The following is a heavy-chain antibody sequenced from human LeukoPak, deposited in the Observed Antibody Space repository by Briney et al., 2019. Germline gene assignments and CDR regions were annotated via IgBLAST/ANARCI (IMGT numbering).Heavy chain of an antibody. CDR3: TTDLNGDHLYYYYGMDV. Sequence: GGSLRLSCAASGFTFSDYYMSWIRQAPGKGLEWVGRIKSKTDGGTTDYAAPVKGRFTISRDDSKNTLYLQMNSLKTEDTAVYYCTTDLNGDHLYYYYGMDVWGQGTTVTVSS. J-gene: IGHJ6*02. CDR2: IKSKTDGGTT. V-gene: IGHV3-15*01. CDR1: GFTFSDYY. D-gene: IGHD4-17*01.